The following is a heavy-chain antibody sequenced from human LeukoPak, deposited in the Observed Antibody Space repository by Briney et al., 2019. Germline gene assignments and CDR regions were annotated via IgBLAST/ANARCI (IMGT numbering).Heavy chain of an antibody. CDR1: GITFSSYA. CDR2: ISWNSGSI. D-gene: IGHD3-3*01. V-gene: IGHV3-9*03. Sequence: PGGSLRLSCAASGITFSSYAMSWVRQAPGKGLEWVSGISWNSGSIGYADSVKGRFTISRDNAKNSLYLQMNSLRAEDMALYYCAKGNDFWSGYPDYWGQGTLVTVSS. J-gene: IGHJ4*02. CDR3: AKGNDFWSGYPDY.